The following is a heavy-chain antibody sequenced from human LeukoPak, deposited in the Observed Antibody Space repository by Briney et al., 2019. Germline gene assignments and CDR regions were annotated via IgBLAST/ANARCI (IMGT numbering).Heavy chain of an antibody. Sequence: SETLSLTCTVSGGFISSSSYYWGWIRQPPGKGLEWIGSVYYSGSTYYNPSLKSRVTISVDTSKNQFSLKLSSVTAADTAVYYCAREVGGVAGSVDYWGQGTLVTVSS. J-gene: IGHJ4*02. CDR3: AREVGGVAGSVDY. V-gene: IGHV4-39*07. CDR2: VYYSGST. D-gene: IGHD6-19*01. CDR1: GGFISSSSYY.